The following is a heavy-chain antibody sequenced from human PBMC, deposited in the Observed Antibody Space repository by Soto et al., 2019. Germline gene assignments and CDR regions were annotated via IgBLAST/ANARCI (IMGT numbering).Heavy chain of an antibody. CDR1: GFTFSSYA. J-gene: IGHJ1*01. CDR3: ARGPAPFEVDPKRHFQH. CDR2: ISYDGSNK. V-gene: IGHV3-30-3*01. D-gene: IGHD2-21*01. Sequence: QVQLVESGGGVVQPGRSLRLSCAASGFTFSSYAMHWVRQAPGKGLEWVAVISYDGSNKYYADSVKGRFTISRDNSKNTLYLQMNSLRAEDTAVYYCARGPAPFEVDPKRHFQHWGQGTLVTVSS.